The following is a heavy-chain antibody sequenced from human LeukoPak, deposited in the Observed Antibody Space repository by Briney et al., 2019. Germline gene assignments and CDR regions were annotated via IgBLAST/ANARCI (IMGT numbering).Heavy chain of an antibody. CDR1: GFTFSSYA. CDR2: ISYDGSNK. J-gene: IGHJ6*02. CDR3: ARGVGLYDILTGYHLYYYGMDV. Sequence: PGGSLRLSCAASGFTFSSYAMHWVRQAPGKGLEWVAVISYDGSNKYYADSVKGRFTISRDNSKNTLYLQMNSLRAEDTAVYYCARGVGLYDILTGYHLYYYGMDVWGQGTTVTVSS. D-gene: IGHD3-9*01. V-gene: IGHV3-30*04.